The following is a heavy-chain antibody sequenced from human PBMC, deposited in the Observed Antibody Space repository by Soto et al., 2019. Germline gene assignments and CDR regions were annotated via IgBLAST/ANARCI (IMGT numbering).Heavy chain of an antibody. V-gene: IGHV3-30-3*01. CDR2: ISYDGSNK. D-gene: IGHD2-8*01. Sequence: QVQPVESGGGVVQPGRSLRLSCAASGFTFSSYAMHWVRQAPGKGLEWVAVISYDGSNKYYADSVKGRFTISRDNSKNTLYLQMNSLRAEDTAVYYCARDNVGHGWFDPWGQGTLVTVSS. CDR1: GFTFSSYA. J-gene: IGHJ5*02. CDR3: ARDNVGHGWFDP.